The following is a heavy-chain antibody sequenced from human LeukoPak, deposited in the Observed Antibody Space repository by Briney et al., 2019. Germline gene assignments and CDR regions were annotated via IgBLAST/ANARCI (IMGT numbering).Heavy chain of an antibody. J-gene: IGHJ5*02. V-gene: IGHV4-59*08. CDR2: IYYSGST. Sequence: SETLSLTCTVSGGSISSYYWSWIRQPPGKGLEWIGYIYYSGSTNYNPSLKSRVTISVDTSKNQFSLKLSSVTAADTAVYYCARRGILTGYYISWGQGTLVTVS. CDR3: ARRGILTGYYIS. D-gene: IGHD3-9*01. CDR1: GGSISSYY.